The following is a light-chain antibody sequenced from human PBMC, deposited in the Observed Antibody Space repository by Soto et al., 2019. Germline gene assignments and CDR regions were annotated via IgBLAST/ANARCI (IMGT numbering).Light chain of an antibody. J-gene: IGKJ1*01. CDR1: QSISSW. V-gene: IGKV1-5*03. CDR2: KAS. Sequence: DIQMTQSPSTLSASVGDRVTITCRASQSISSWLAWYQQKPGKAPKLLIYKASSLESAVPSRFSVSGSGTEFTLTINSLQPDDFATYYCQQYNSYSRTFGQGTKVEIK. CDR3: QQYNSYSRT.